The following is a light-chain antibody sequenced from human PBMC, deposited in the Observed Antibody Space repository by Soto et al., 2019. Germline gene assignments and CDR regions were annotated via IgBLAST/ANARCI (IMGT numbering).Light chain of an antibody. CDR2: DAS. CDR3: QQYGSSGT. J-gene: IGKJ1*01. Sequence: EVVLTQSPSTLSLSPGETATLSCRASQSVTTYLAWYQQKPGQPPRLLIYDASNRATGIPARFSGSGSGTDFTLTISRLEPEDFAVYYCQQYGSSGTFGQGTKVDIK. CDR1: QSVTTY. V-gene: IGKV3-20*01.